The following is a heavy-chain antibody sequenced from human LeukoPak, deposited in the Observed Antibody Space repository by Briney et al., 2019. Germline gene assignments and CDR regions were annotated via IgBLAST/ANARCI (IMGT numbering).Heavy chain of an antibody. Sequence: SETLSLTCTVSGGSISSSSYYWGWIRQPPGKGLEWIGSIYHSGSTYYNPSLKSRVTISVDTSKNQFSLKLSSVTAADTAVYYCARGLDYYDSSGYYPNDAFDIWGQGTMVTVSS. J-gene: IGHJ3*02. CDR2: IYHSGST. D-gene: IGHD3-22*01. CDR3: ARGLDYYDSSGYYPNDAFDI. CDR1: GGSISSSSYY. V-gene: IGHV4-39*07.